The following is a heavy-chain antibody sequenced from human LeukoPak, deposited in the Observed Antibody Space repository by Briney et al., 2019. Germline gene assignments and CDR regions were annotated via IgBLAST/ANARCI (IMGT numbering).Heavy chain of an antibody. J-gene: IGHJ4*02. CDR3: ARETSLAGFASGLGFNY. V-gene: IGHV4-59*01. CDR1: GASISSWY. CDR2: VYRSGYT. Sequence: SQTLSLTCTVSGASISSWYWCWIWNPPATGQGLVGYVYRSGYTYYNPSLKSRVTMSIDTSKNHFSLKLTSVTAADTATYYCARETSLAGFASGLGFNYWGQGILVTVSS. D-gene: IGHD6-19*01.